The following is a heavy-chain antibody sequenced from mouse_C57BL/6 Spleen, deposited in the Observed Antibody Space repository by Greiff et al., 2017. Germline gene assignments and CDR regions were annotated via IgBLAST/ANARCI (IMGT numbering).Heavy chain of an antibody. CDR3: ARDGSSPLGYFDV. J-gene: IGHJ1*03. V-gene: IGHV1-64*01. D-gene: IGHD1-1*01. Sequence: QVQLQQSGAELVKPGASVKLSCKASGYTFTSYWMHWVKQRPGQGLEWIGMIHPNSGSTNYNEKFKSKATLTVDKSSSTAYMQLSSLTSEDSAVYYCARDGSSPLGYFDVWGTGTTVTVSS. CDR1: GYTFTSYW. CDR2: IHPNSGST.